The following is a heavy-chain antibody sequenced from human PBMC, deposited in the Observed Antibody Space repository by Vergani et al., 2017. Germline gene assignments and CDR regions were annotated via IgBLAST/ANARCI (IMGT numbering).Heavy chain of an antibody. CDR3: ARDGGGNGDFDY. D-gene: IGHD4-23*01. Sequence: EVQLMESGGGLVKPGGSLRLSCAASGFTFSSYSMNWVRQAPGKGLEWVSSISSSSSYIYYADSVKGRFTISRDNAKNSLYLQMNSLRAEDTAVYYCARDGGGNGDFDYWGQGTLVTVSS. J-gene: IGHJ4*02. CDR2: ISSSSSYI. CDR1: GFTFSSYS. V-gene: IGHV3-21*01.